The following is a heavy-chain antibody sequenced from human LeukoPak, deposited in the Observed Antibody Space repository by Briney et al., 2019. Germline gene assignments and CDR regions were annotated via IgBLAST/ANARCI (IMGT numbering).Heavy chain of an antibody. D-gene: IGHD3-10*01. CDR2: IYYSGST. V-gene: IGHV4-59*01. Sequence: SETLSLTCTVSGDSISSYYWSWIRQPPGKGLEWIGYIYYSGSTNYNPSLKSRVTISVDTSKNQFSLKLSSVTAADTAVYYCARAKLWFGEHKGWFDPWGQGTLVTVSS. CDR1: GDSISSYY. CDR3: ARAKLWFGEHKGWFDP. J-gene: IGHJ5*02.